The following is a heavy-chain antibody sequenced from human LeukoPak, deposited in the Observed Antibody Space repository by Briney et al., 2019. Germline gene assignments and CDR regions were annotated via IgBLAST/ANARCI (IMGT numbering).Heavy chain of an antibody. D-gene: IGHD2-2*01. CDR3: AKDRIPAALMAFDI. J-gene: IGHJ3*02. CDR1: GFTFSSYG. CDR2: IRYDGSKK. V-gene: IGHV3-30*02. Sequence: PGGSLRLSCAASGFTFSSYGMHWVRQAPGKGLEWVAFIRYDGSKKDYTDSVKGRFTISRDNSKNTLYLQTNSLRTEDTAVYYCAKDRIPAALMAFDIWGQGTMVTVSS.